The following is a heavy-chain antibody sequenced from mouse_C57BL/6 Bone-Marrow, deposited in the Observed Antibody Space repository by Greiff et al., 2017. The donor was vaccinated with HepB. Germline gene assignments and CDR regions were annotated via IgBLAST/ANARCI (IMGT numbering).Heavy chain of an antibody. CDR2: INPNNGGT. J-gene: IGHJ3*01. Sequence: EVQLQQSGPELVKPGASVKISCKASGYTFTDYYMNWVKQSHGKSLEWIGDINPNNGGTSYNQKFKGKATLTVDKSSSTAYMELRSLTSEDSAVYYCARWPGGALFAYWGQGTLVTVSA. CDR3: ARWPGGALFAY. CDR1: GYTFTDYY. V-gene: IGHV1-26*01.